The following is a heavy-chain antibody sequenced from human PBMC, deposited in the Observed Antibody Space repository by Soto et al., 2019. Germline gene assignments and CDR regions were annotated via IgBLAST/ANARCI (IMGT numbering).Heavy chain of an antibody. J-gene: IGHJ4*02. V-gene: IGHV4-31*03. Sequence: PSETLSLTCTVSGGSISSGGYCWSWIRQHPGKGLEWIGYIYYSGSTYYNPSLKSRVTISVDTSKNQFSLKLSSVTAADTAVYYCARTRTDFWSGYLDYWGQGTLVTVSS. D-gene: IGHD3-3*01. CDR3: ARTRTDFWSGYLDY. CDR2: IYYSGST. CDR1: GGSISSGGYC.